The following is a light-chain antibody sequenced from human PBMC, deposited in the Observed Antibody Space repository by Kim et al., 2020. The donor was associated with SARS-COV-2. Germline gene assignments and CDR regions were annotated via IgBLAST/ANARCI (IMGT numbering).Light chain of an antibody. V-gene: IGKV1-27*01. CDR2: DAS. CDR3: QKYNSDPLT. CDR1: QGISNY. J-gene: IGKJ4*01. Sequence: ASVGDRVTITCRASQGISNYLAWYQQKPGKAPKLLIYDASTLQTGVPSRFSGSGSGTEFTLTISSLQPEDVATYFCQKYNSDPLTFGGGTKVDIK.